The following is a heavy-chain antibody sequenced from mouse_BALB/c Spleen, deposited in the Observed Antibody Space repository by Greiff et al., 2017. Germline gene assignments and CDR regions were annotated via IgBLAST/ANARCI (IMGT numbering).Heavy chain of an antibody. CDR2: IYPGDGDT. D-gene: IGHD2-1*01. Sequence: QVHVKQSGAELARPGASVKLSCKASGYTFTSYWMQWVKQRPGQGLEWIGAIYPGDGDTRYTQKFKGKATLTADKSSSTAYMQLSSLASEDSAVYYCAREGNYGYFDYWGQGTTLTVSS. J-gene: IGHJ2*01. CDR3: AREGNYGYFDY. CDR1: GYTFTSYW. V-gene: IGHV1-87*01.